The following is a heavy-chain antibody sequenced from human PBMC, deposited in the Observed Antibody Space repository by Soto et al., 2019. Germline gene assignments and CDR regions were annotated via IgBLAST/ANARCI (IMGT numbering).Heavy chain of an antibody. Sequence: PSETLSLTCTVSGGSISSGGYYWSWIRQHPGKGLEWIGYIYYSGSTYYNPSLKSRVTISVDTSKNQFSLKLSSVTAADTAVYYCARVYSGDNYYDSSGYYYFDDWGQGTLVTVPQ. J-gene: IGHJ4*02. CDR2: IYYSGST. D-gene: IGHD3-22*01. V-gene: IGHV4-31*03. CDR1: GGSISSGGYY. CDR3: ARVYSGDNYYDSSGYYYFDD.